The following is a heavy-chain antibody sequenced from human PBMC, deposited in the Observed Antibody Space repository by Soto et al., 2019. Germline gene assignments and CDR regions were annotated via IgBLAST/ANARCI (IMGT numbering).Heavy chain of an antibody. CDR3: ARDLGSGWGHYYYGMDV. Sequence: GGSLSLSCAASGFTFSSYSMNWVRQAPGKGLEWVSSISSSSSYIYYADSVKGRFTISRDNAKNSLYLQMNSLRAEDTAVYYCARDLGSGWGHYYYGMDVWGQGTTVTVSS. V-gene: IGHV3-21*01. D-gene: IGHD6-19*01. CDR1: GFTFSSYS. CDR2: ISSSSSYI. J-gene: IGHJ6*01.